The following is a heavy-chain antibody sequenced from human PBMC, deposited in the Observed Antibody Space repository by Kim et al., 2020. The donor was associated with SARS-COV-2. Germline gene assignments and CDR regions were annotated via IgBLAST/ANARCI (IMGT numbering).Heavy chain of an antibody. V-gene: IGHV4-59*01. CDR2: MYYAGAT. CDR1: GGSITSYY. D-gene: IGHD3-10*01. J-gene: IGHJ5*02. CDR3: ARGGHYASGIYVSSP. Sequence: SETLSLTCTVSGGSITSYYWSWIRQPPGKGLEYIGYMYYAGATDYNPSLTSRVTISVDTSKNQFSLKLSSVTAADTAVYYCARGGHYASGIYVSSPWGQG.